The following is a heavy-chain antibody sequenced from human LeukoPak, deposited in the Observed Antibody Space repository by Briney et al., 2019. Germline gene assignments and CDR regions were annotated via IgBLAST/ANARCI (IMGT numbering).Heavy chain of an antibody. J-gene: IGHJ5*02. CDR1: GFTFSDYY. CDR3: ARAAEYYYDSSGYDVVDP. V-gene: IGHV3-11*04. D-gene: IGHD3-22*01. CDR2: ISSRGSTI. Sequence: GGSLRLSCAASGFTFSDYYMSWIRQAPGKGLEWVSYISSRGSTIYYADSVKGRFTISRDNAKNSLYLQMTSLRAEDPAVYSCARAAEYYYDSSGYDVVDPWGQGTLVTVSS.